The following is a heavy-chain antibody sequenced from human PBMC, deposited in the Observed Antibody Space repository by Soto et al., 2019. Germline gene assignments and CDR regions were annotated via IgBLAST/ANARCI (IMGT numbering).Heavy chain of an antibody. Sequence: SETLSLTCTVSGGSISSSNWWGWVRQPPGRGLEWIGEIYHSGNSNYNPSLKSRVTLSVDKSKNQFSLNLTSVTAADTAVYYCARVPDYWGQGILVTVSS. CDR3: ARVPDY. V-gene: IGHV4-4*02. CDR2: IYHSGNS. D-gene: IGHD2-2*01. J-gene: IGHJ4*02. CDR1: GGSISSSNW.